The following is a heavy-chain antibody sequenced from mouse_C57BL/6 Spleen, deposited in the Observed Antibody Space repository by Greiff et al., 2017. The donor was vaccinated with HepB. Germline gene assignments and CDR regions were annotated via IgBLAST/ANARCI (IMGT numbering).Heavy chain of an antibody. CDR1: GYTFTSYW. J-gene: IGHJ2*01. CDR3: AINWDGENYFDY. V-gene: IGHV1-64*01. Sequence: QVHVKQPGAELVKPGASVKLSCKASGYTFTSYWMHWVKQRPGQGLEWIGMIHPNSGSTNYNEKFKSKATLTVDKSSSTAYMQLSSLTSEDSAVYYCAINWDGENYFDYWGQGTTLTVSS. D-gene: IGHD4-1*01. CDR2: IHPNSGST.